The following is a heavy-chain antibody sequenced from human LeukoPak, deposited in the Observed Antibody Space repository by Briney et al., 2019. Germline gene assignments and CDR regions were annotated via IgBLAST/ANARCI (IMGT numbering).Heavy chain of an antibody. J-gene: IGHJ1*01. CDR1: GFTFSGAW. D-gene: IGHD3-10*01. CDR3: ARVSGPGMNEYFHL. Sequence: GGSLRLSCAASGFTFSGAWVLWVRQAPGKGLVWVSRINSDGTTTKYADSVKGRFTISRDNAKNTLYLQMNSLRAEDTAVYYCARVSGPGMNEYFHLWGQGTLVTVSS. CDR2: INSDGTTT. V-gene: IGHV3-74*01.